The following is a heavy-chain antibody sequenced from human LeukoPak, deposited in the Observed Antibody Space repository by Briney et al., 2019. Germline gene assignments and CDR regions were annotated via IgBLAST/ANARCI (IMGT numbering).Heavy chain of an antibody. Sequence: GGSLRLSCEASGFTFSSYWMRWVRQVPGKGLVWVSRISSDGSTTSYADSVKGRFSISRFNAKETLYLQMNSLRVEDTAVYYCARGTDDVDIWGQGTLVTVSS. J-gene: IGHJ3*02. CDR2: ISSDGSTT. V-gene: IGHV3-74*01. D-gene: IGHD3-3*01. CDR3: ARGTDDVDI. CDR1: GFTFSSYW.